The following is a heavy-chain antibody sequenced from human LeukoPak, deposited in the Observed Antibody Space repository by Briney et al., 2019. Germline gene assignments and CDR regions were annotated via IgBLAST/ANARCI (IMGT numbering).Heavy chain of an antibody. CDR2: IYYSGST. CDR1: GGSISSYY. D-gene: IGHD3-22*01. CDR3: ARGWTDSSGFEY. J-gene: IGHJ4*02. V-gene: IGHV4-59*01. Sequence: SETLSLTCTISGGSISSYYWGWIRQPPGKGLEWIGYIYYSGSTNYNPSLKSRVTISVDTSKNQFSLKLSSVTAADTAVYYCARGWTDSSGFEYWGQGTLVTVSS.